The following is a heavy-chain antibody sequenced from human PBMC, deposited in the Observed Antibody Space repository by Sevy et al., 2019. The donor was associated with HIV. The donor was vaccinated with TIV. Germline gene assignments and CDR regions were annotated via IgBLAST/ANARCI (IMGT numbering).Heavy chain of an antibody. D-gene: IGHD3-10*01. J-gene: IGHJ4*02. CDR3: ARGGGGYYDY. V-gene: IGHV3-23*01. CDR1: GFTFSSYD. CDR2: VSGGNT. Sequence: GGSLRLSCAASGFTFSSYDMVWVRQAPGKGLEWVSAVSGGNTYYADSVKGRFTISRDNSKNTLYLQVNSLRAEDTAVYYCARGGGGYYDYWGQGTLVTVSS.